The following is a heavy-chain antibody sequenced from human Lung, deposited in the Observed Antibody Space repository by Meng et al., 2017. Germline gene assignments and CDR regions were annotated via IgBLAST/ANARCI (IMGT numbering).Heavy chain of an antibody. CDR2: INHSGST. CDR3: ARGPTTMAHDFDY. V-gene: IGHV4-34*01. Sequence: GQIGEECAGVLSRSETLSPPCCVSGGSLRDHHWSWIRQPPGKGLEWIGEINHSGSTNYNPSLESRATISVDTSQNNLSLKLSSVTAADSAVYYCARGPTTMAHDFDYWGQGTLVTVSS. CDR1: GGSLRDHH. J-gene: IGHJ4*02. D-gene: IGHD4-11*01.